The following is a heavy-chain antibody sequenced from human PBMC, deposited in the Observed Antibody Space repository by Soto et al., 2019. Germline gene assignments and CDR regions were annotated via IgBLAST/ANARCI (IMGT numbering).Heavy chain of an antibody. Sequence: EVQVVESGGGLVQPGGSLRLSCAASGFTFSSYSMNWVRQAPGKGLEWVSYISSSSSTIFYADSVKGRFTISKDNAKNSLYLQMNSLRAEDTAVYYCARDIDGGGQGTLVTVSS. J-gene: IGHJ4*02. CDR2: ISSSSSTI. CDR1: GFTFSSYS. CDR3: ARDIDG. D-gene: IGHD2-15*01. V-gene: IGHV3-48*01.